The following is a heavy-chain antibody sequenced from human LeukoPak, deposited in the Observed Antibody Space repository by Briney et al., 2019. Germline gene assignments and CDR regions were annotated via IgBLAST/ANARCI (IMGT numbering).Heavy chain of an antibody. D-gene: IGHD3-3*01. CDR1: GYTFTGYY. J-gene: IGHJ4*02. Sequence: ASVKVSCKASGYTFTGYYMHWVRQAPGQGLEWMGWINPNSGGTNYAQKFQGRVTMTRDTSISTAYMELSRLRSDGTAVYYCARVQYYDFWSGYSPSPTFDYWGQGTLVTVSS. CDR2: INPNSGGT. CDR3: ARVQYYDFWSGYSPSPTFDY. V-gene: IGHV1-2*02.